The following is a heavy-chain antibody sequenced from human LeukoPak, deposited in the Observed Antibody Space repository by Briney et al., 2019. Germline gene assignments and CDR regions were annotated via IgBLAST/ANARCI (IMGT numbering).Heavy chain of an antibody. Sequence: PSETLSLTCTVSGGSISSSSYYWGWLRQPPGTGLEWIGSIYYSGSTYYNLSLKSRVTISVDTSKNQFSLKLSSVTAADTAVYYCARRQSTYCSSTSCYRRDVDYWGQGTLVTVSS. D-gene: IGHD2-2*01. J-gene: IGHJ4*02. CDR1: GGSISSSSYY. V-gene: IGHV4-39*01. CDR3: ARRQSTYCSSTSCYRRDVDY. CDR2: IYYSGST.